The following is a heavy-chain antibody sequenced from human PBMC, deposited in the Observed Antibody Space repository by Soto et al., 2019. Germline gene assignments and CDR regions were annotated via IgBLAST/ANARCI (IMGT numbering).Heavy chain of an antibody. V-gene: IGHV3-30*03. CDR3: AQRKYRIGGRCYYYYYGMDV. Sequence: PGGSLRLSCAASGFTFSSYGMHWVRQAPGKGLEWVAVISYDGSSKYYADSVKGRFTISRDNSKNTLYLQMNSLRAEDTAVYYCAQRKYRIGGRCYYYYYGMDVWALGTSVTGSS. D-gene: IGHD2-15*01. J-gene: IGHJ6*02. CDR2: ISYDGSSK. CDR1: GFTFSSYG.